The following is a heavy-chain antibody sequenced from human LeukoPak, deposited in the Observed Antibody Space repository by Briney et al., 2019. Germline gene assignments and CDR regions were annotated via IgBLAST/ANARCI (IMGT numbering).Heavy chain of an antibody. Sequence: ASVKVSCTASGYTFTSYGISWVRQAPGQGLEWMGWISAYNGNTNYAQKLQGRVTMTTDTSTSTAYMELRSLRSDDTAVYYCARDGLIAAAGSFSYWGQGTLVTASS. CDR2: ISAYNGNT. J-gene: IGHJ4*02. CDR3: ARDGLIAAAGSFSY. CDR1: GYTFTSYG. V-gene: IGHV1-18*01. D-gene: IGHD6-13*01.